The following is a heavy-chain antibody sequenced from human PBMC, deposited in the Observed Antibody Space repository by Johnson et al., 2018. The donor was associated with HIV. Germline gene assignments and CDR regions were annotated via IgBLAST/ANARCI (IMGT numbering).Heavy chain of an antibody. V-gene: IGHV3-74*03. Sequence: VQLVESRGDLVQPGGSLRLSCVGSGFTFSTNWMHWVRQAPGKGLAWVARISDDGNDISYADSVKGRFTISRDNAKNTLYLRMDSLGAEDTAMYHCAREGAWEVRPGAFDIWGQGTTVTVSS. CDR2: ISDDGNDI. CDR1: GFTFSTNW. CDR3: AREGAWEVRPGAFDI. J-gene: IGHJ3*02. D-gene: IGHD1-26*01.